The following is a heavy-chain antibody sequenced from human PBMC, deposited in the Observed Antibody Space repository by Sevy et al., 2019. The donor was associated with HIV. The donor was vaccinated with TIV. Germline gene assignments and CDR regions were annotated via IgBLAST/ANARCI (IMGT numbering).Heavy chain of an antibody. D-gene: IGHD3-3*01. V-gene: IGHV1-2*04. CDR2: INPNSGGT. CDR1: GYTFTGYY. J-gene: IGHJ5*02. Sequence: ASVKVSCKASGYTFTGYYMHWVRQAPGQGLEWMGWINPNSGGTNYAQKFQGWVTMTRDTSISTAYMELSRLRSDDTAVNYCARGTGYDFWSGYYENLFDPWGQGTLVTFSS. CDR3: ARGTGYDFWSGYYENLFDP.